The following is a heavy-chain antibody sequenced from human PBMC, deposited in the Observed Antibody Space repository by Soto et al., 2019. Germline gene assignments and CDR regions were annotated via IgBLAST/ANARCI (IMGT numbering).Heavy chain of an antibody. CDR1: VGSVSNHY. V-gene: IGHV4-4*07. Sequence: SGTLSLTCQLPVGSVSNHYWSLIPQPAGKGLEWLGRLYNDERTNYNPSLKSRVTMSMDTSKNQLSLELTSVTAADSAVYFCAREPLANPYFDLWGQGTMFTGSS. CDR3: AREPLANPYFDL. CDR2: LYNDERT. J-gene: IGHJ4*02.